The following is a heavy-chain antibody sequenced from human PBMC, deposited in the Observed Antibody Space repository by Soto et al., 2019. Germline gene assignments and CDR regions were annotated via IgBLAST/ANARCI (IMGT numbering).Heavy chain of an antibody. CDR3: ASLLRGYSGYGVIDY. V-gene: IGHV4-31*03. CDR1: GGSISSGGYY. J-gene: IGHJ4*02. Sequence: QVQLQESGPGLVKPSQTLSLTCTVSGGSISSGGYYWSWIRQHPGKGLEWIGYIYYSRRPYYNPSLKSRVTISVDTSKYQFSLKLSSLTAADTAVYYCASLLRGYSGYGVIDYWGQGTLVTVCS. D-gene: IGHD5-12*01. CDR2: IYYSRRP.